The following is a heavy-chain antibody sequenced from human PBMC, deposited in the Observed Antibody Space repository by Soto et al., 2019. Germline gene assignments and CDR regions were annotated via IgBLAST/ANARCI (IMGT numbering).Heavy chain of an antibody. CDR1: GDSVSSNSAA. V-gene: IGHV6-1*01. J-gene: IGHJ4*02. D-gene: IGHD3-3*01. CDR3: ARAPRLVQDYDFSSSYYLAFDY. CDR2: TYYRSKWYN. Sequence: SETLSLTCAISGDSVSSNSAAWNWIRQSPSRGLEWLGRTYYRSKWYNDYAVSVKSRITINPDTSKNQFSLQLNSVTPEDTAVYYCARAPRLVQDYDFSSSYYLAFDYWGQGTLVTVSS.